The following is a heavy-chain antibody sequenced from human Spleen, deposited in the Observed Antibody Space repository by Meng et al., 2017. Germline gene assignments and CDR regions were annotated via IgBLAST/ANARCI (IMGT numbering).Heavy chain of an antibody. CDR1: GGSISSSNW. J-gene: IGHJ4*02. V-gene: IGHV4-4*02. Sequence: VPAQAPGTGLVKPSRTLSLTWAFPGGSISSSNWWSGVRQPPGKGLEWIGEIYHSGSTNYNPSLKSRVTISVDKSKNQFSLKLSSVTAADTAVYYCARTADRGYSYGCWGQGTLVTVSS. CDR3: ARTADRGYSYGC. CDR2: IYHSGST. D-gene: IGHD5-18*01.